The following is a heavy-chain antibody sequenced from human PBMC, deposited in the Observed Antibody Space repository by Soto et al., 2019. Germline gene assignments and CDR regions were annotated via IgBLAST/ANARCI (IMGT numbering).Heavy chain of an antibody. CDR1: GFTLSNHW. V-gene: IGHV3-23*01. Sequence: GGSLRLSCAASGFTLSNHWMHWVRQAPGKGLEWVSAISGSGGSTYYADSVKGRFTISRDNSKNTLYLQMNSLRAEDTAVYYCAKDLGLPKPDAFDIWGQGTMVTVS. CDR2: ISGSGGST. D-gene: IGHD2-15*01. CDR3: AKDLGLPKPDAFDI. J-gene: IGHJ3*02.